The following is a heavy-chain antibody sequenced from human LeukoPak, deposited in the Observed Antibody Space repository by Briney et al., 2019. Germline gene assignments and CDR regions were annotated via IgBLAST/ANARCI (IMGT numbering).Heavy chain of an antibody. CDR1: GGSISSGSYY. V-gene: IGHV4-61*02. J-gene: IGHJ5*02. D-gene: IGHD2-2*01. Sequence: SQTLSLTCTVSGGSISSGSYYWSWIRRPAGKGLEWIGRIYTSGSTNYNPSLESRVTISVDTSKNQFSLKLSSVTAADTAVYYCARVADCSSTSCYAGWGPDWFDPWGQGTLVTVSS. CDR3: ARVADCSSTSCYAGWGPDWFDP. CDR2: IYTSGST.